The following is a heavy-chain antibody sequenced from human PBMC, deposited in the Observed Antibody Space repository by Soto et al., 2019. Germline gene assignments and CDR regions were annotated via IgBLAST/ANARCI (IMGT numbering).Heavy chain of an antibody. J-gene: IGHJ5*01. D-gene: IGHD3-10*01. Sequence: PGGSLRRSCAASGCTFNNNAMSWVRQAPGKGREWVSGISFRGVTTYYAHSVKGRFTHSSHNSKSTLYLQMTSLRAEDTALYYCAKDLPGELLPTCFDSWGPGPLVTVSS. CDR3: AKDLPGELLPTCFDS. V-gene: IGHV3-23*01. CDR2: ISFRGVTT. CDR1: GCTFNNNA.